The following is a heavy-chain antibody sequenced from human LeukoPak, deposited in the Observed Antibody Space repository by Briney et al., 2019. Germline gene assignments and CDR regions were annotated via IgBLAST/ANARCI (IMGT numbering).Heavy chain of an antibody. CDR3: AKDLGATGAFDI. J-gene: IGHJ3*02. V-gene: IGHV3-9*01. Sequence: GRSLRLSCAASGFTFDDYAMHWVRQAPGKGLEWVSGISWNSGSIGYADSVKGRFTISRDNAKNSLYLQMNSLRAEDTALYYCAKDLGATGAFDIWGQGTMVTVSS. D-gene: IGHD1-26*01. CDR2: ISWNSGSI. CDR1: GFTFDDYA.